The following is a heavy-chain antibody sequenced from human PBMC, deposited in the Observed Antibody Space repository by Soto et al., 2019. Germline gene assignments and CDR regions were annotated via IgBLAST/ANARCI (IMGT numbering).Heavy chain of an antibody. CDR2: INPNSGGT. V-gene: IGHV1-2*02. Sequence: ASVKVSCKASGYTFTGYYMHWVRQAPGQGLEWMGWINPNSGGTNYAQKFQGRVTMTTDTSTSTAYMELRSLRSDDTAVYYCARGGTIFGVAQGFDPWGQGTLVTVSS. CDR1: GYTFTGYY. CDR3: ARGGTIFGVAQGFDP. D-gene: IGHD3-3*01. J-gene: IGHJ5*02.